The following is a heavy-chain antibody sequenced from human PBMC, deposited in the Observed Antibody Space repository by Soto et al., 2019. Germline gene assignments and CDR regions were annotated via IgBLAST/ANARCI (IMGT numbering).Heavy chain of an antibody. V-gene: IGHV3-23*01. D-gene: IGHD3-9*01. CDR2: ISGSGGST. CDR1: GFTFSSYA. CDR3: AKDGIHREELRYFDWFTTIPYCGYFDY. J-gene: IGHJ4*02. Sequence: GGSLRLSCAASGFTFSSYAMSWVRQAPGKGLEWVSAISGSGGSTYYADSVKGRFTISRDNSKNTVYLQMNSLRAEDTAVYYCAKDGIHREELRYFDWFTTIPYCGYFDYWGQGTLVTVSS.